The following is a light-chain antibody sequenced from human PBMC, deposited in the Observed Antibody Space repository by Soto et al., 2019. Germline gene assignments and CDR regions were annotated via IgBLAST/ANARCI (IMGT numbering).Light chain of an antibody. V-gene: IGKV3-20*01. CDR3: QQYDSSPLT. CDR1: QSVSSNY. CDR2: GAS. J-gene: IGKJ1*01. Sequence: EIVLTQSPGTLSLSPGERATLSCRASQSVSSNYLAWYQHKPGQAPRLLIYGASSRATGIPDRFGGFGSGTDFTLTITRLEPEDFAVYFCQQYDSSPLTFGQGTKVDIK.